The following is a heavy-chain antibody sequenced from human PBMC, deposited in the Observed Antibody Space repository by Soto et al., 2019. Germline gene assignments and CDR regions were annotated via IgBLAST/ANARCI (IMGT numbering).Heavy chain of an antibody. CDR3: ARGGGYCSSTSCPNYYYYYYMDV. D-gene: IGHD2-2*01. Sequence: GGSVKVSCKASGYTFTSYDINWVRQATGQGLEWMGWMNPNSGNTGYAQKFQGRVTMTRNTSISTAYMELSSLRSEDTAVYYCARGGGYCSSTSCPNYYYYYYMDVWGKGTTVNVSS. J-gene: IGHJ6*03. CDR1: GYTFTSYD. V-gene: IGHV1-8*01. CDR2: MNPNSGNT.